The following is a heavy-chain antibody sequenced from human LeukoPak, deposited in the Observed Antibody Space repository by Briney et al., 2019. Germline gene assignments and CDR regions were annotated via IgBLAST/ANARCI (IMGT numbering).Heavy chain of an antibody. D-gene: IGHD6-13*01. J-gene: IGHJ6*02. CDR2: IWYDGSNK. CDR3: ARARIAAADYYYYGMDV. Sequence: GRSLRLSCAASGFTFSSYGMHWVRQAPGKGLEWVAVIWYDGSNKYYADSVKGRFTISRDNSKNTLYLQMSSLRAEDTAVYYCARARIAAADYYYYGMDVWGQGTTVTVSS. CDR1: GFTFSSYG. V-gene: IGHV3-33*01.